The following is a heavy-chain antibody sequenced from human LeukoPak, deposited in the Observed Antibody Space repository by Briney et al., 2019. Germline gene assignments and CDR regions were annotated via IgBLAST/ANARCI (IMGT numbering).Heavy chain of an antibody. CDR2: IYTSGST. CDR1: GGSISSGSYY. V-gene: IGHV4-61*02. J-gene: IGHJ3*02. CDR3: ASAGYSDAFDI. D-gene: IGHD5-18*01. Sequence: SQTLSLTWTVSGGSISSGSYYWSWIRQRAGKGLEWIGRIYTSGSTNYNPSLKSRVTISVDTSKNQFSLKLSSVTAADTAVYYCASAGYSDAFDIWGQGTMVTVSS.